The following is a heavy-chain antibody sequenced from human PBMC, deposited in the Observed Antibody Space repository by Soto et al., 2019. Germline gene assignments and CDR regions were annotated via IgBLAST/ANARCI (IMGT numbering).Heavy chain of an antibody. V-gene: IGHV1-69*08. J-gene: IGHJ4*02. CDR3: SRALPAFN. D-gene: IGHD3-16*01. Sequence: QVQLVQSGAEVKKPGSSVKISCKASGGNFNGYSITWVRQAPGHGLEWMGRILPLFDTPDYAQNFQGRVTITADKSTTTVYMELNNLKSEYTAVYYCSRALPAFNWGQGTLVTVSS. CDR1: GGNFNGYS. CDR2: ILPLFDTP.